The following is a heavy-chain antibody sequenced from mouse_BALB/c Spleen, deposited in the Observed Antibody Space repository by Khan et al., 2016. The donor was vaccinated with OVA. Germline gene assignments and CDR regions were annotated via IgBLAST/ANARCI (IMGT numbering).Heavy chain of an antibody. J-gene: IGHJ3*01. D-gene: IGHD1-2*01. V-gene: IGHV1-77*01. CDR1: GYTFSDYY. CDR2: ISPGSGDT. Sequence: QVQLQQSGAELARPGASVKLSCKASGYTFSDYYIKWVKQRTGQGLEWIGEISPGSGDTYYNEKFKGKATLTADKSSSTAYMQLSSLTSEASAVYFCARRNYFGYTFAYWSQGTLVTVSA. CDR3: ARRNYFGYTFAY.